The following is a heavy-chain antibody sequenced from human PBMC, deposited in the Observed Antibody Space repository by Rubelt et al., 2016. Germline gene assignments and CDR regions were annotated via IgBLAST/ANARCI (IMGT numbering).Heavy chain of an antibody. CDR1: DGSFSAYY. J-gene: IGHJ4*02. V-gene: IGHV4-34*02. Sequence: QVQLRQWGAGLLKPSETLSLTCAVYDGSFSAYYWSWIRQPPGKGLEWIGEITHSGSTYYNSSLPSRVAISVDTSKNQFSLDLTCGSAADTSVYDWATDLGRGYIYGPLDSWGQGTLVTVSS. CDR2: ITHSGST. CDR3: ATDLGRGYIYGPLDS. D-gene: IGHD5-18*01.